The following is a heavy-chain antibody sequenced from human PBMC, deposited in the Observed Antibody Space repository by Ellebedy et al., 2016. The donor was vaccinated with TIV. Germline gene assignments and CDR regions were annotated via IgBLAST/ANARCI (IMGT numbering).Heavy chain of an antibody. J-gene: IGHJ3*02. CDR3: ATDGSYGDYLSPAHAFEI. CDR2: INQGGSER. D-gene: IGHD4-17*01. CDR1: GFSFRSYW. Sequence: GESLKISCGSSGFSFRSYWMTWVRQVPGKGLEWVANINQGGSERHYVDSVKGRFTISRDNAKNSLYLEMNSLRAEDTAVYYCATDGSYGDYLSPAHAFEIWGQGTVVAVSS. V-gene: IGHV3-7*01.